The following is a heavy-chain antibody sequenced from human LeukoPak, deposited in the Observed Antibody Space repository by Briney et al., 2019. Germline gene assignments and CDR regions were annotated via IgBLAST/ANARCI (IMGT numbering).Heavy chain of an antibody. D-gene: IGHD5-12*01. V-gene: IGHV4-59*01. Sequence: SETLSLTCIVSGGSISSYYWSWIRQPPGKGLEWIGYIYYSGSTNYNPSLKSRVTISVDTSKNQFSLKLSSVTAADTAVYYCARVSGYDWESFYDYWGQGTLVTVSS. J-gene: IGHJ4*02. CDR1: GGSISSYY. CDR3: ARVSGYDWESFYDY. CDR2: IYYSGST.